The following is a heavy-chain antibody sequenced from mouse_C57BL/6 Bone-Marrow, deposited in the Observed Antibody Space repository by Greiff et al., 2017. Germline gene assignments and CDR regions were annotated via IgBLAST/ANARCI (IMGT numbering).Heavy chain of an antibody. V-gene: IGHV1-74*01. CDR3: GSYDSFAY. Sequence: QVQLQQPGAELVKPGASVKVSCKASGYNFTSYWMHWVKQRPGKGLEWIGRIHPSDSDTNYNQKFKGKATLTVDQSSSTSYMHLSSLTAEDSAVYYCGSYDSFAYWGQGTLVTVSA. J-gene: IGHJ3*01. CDR2: IHPSDSDT. CDR1: GYNFTSYW. D-gene: IGHD2-4*01.